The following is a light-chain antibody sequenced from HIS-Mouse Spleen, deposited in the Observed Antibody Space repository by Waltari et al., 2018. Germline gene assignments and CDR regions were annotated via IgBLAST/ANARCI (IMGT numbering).Light chain of an antibody. V-gene: IGKV3-15*01. CDR1: QSVSSN. CDR3: QQYNNWLWT. Sequence: EIVMTQSPATLSVSPGARATLSCRASQSVSSNLAWYQQKPGQAPRLLIDGASTRATGIPARFSGSGSGTEFTLTISSMQSEDFAVYYCQQYNNWLWTFGQGTKVEIK. CDR2: GAS. J-gene: IGKJ1*01.